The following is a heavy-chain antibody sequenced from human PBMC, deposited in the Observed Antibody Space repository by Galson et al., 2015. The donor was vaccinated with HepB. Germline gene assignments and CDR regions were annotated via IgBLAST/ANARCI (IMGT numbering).Heavy chain of an antibody. CDR2: TSYDGSNK. D-gene: IGHD6-13*01. CDR3: ARDPERRAAGTWYLDY. J-gene: IGHJ4*02. CDR1: GFTFSSYA. Sequence: SLRLSCAASGFTFSSYAMHWVRQAPGKGLEWVAVTSYDGSNKYYADSVKGRFTISRDNSKNTLYLQMNSLRAEDTAVYYCARDPERRAAGTWYLDYWGQGTLVTVSS. V-gene: IGHV3-30-3*01.